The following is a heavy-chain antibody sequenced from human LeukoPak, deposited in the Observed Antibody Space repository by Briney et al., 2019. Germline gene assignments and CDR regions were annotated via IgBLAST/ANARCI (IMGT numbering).Heavy chain of an antibody. CDR1: GFTFSSYG. CDR2: IWYDGSNK. CDR3: ARDRVAAAGLDP. Sequence: PGGSLRLSCAASGFTFSSYGMHWVRQAPGKGLEWVAVIWYDGSNKYYADSVKGRFTISRDNSKNTLYLQMNSLRAEDTAVYYCARDRVAAAGLDPWGQGTLVTVPS. J-gene: IGHJ5*02. V-gene: IGHV3-33*01. D-gene: IGHD2-15*01.